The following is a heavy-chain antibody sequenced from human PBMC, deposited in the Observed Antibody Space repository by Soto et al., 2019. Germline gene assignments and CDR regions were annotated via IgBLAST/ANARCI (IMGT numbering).Heavy chain of an antibody. Sequence: PGESLKISCQGSGYNFTDYWINWVRQVPGKGLEWLGRIDPGDSYTRYGPSFRGHVTISVTKSITTVFLQWSSLRASDTAMYYCARQIYDSDTGPNFQYYFDSWGQGTPVTVSS. V-gene: IGHV5-10-1*01. J-gene: IGHJ4*02. CDR2: IDPGDSYT. D-gene: IGHD3-22*01. CDR3: ARQIYDSDTGPNFQYYFDS. CDR1: GYNFTDYW.